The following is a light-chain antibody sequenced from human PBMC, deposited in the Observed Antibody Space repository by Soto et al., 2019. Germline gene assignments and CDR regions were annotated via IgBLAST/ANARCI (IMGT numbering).Light chain of an antibody. V-gene: IGKV3-20*01. CDR1: QSVSRSF. CDR2: GAS. Sequence: EIVLTQSPGTLSLSPGEIATLSCRASQSVSRSFLAWYQQKPGQSPRLLIYGASSRATGIPDRFSGSGSGTDFTLTISRLEPEDCAVYYCQQYDSSPWTFGQGTQVEIK. CDR3: QQYDSSPWT. J-gene: IGKJ1*01.